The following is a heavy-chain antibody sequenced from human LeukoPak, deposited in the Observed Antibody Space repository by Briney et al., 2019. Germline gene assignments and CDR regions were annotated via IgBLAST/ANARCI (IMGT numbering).Heavy chain of an antibody. J-gene: IGHJ4*02. V-gene: IGHV3-23*01. D-gene: IGHD2-15*01. Sequence: GGSLRLSCAASGFTFRIYAMSWVRQAPGEGLEWVSAISDSGGDTYHADSVKGRFTISRDNSKNTLYLQMSSLRVEDSAIYYCAKGSADGRPYFFDYGGQGILVTVSS. CDR1: GFTFRIYA. CDR3: AKGSADGRPYFFDY. CDR2: ISDSGGDT.